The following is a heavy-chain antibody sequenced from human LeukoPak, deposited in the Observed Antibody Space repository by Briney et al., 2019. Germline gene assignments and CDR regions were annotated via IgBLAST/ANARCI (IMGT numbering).Heavy chain of an antibody. D-gene: IGHD3-16*01. Sequence: PSETLSLTCTVSGASISDSYWSWIRQPPGKGLEWIGYIYTSGGSVYNPSLLGRVSISADMSKNQFSLNVNSVTAADTAVYFCARHPIVFGGSSGAFDIWGQRAMVTVTS. CDR1: GASISDSY. CDR2: IYTSGGS. CDR3: ARHPIVFGGSSGAFDI. J-gene: IGHJ3*02. V-gene: IGHV4-4*09.